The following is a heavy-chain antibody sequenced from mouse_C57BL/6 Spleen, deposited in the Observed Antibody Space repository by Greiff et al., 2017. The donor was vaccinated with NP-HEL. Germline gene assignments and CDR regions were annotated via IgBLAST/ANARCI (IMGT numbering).Heavy chain of an antibody. Sequence: EVKLMESGPELVKPGASVKISCKASGYSFTDYNMNWVKQSNGKSLEWIGVINPNYGTTSYNQKFKGKATLTVDQSSSTAYMQLNSLTSEDSAVYYCARSGYYGSSPYYFDYWGQGTTLTVSS. V-gene: IGHV1-39*01. D-gene: IGHD1-1*01. CDR1: GYSFTDYN. J-gene: IGHJ2*01. CDR3: ARSGYYGSSPYYFDY. CDR2: INPNYGTT.